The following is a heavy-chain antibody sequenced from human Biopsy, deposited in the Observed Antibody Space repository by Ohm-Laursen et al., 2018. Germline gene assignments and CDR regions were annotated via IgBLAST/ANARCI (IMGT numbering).Heavy chain of an antibody. Sequence: SETLSLTCTVSGESMGTYYWTWVRQPPGKGLVWIASIYYSGTTNKNPSLKSRVTISVDTSKRQFYLELSSVTAADTAIYYCARVRGGFLEWFDYWGQGTLITVSS. V-gene: IGHV4-59*01. J-gene: IGHJ5*01. CDR3: ARVRGGFLEWFDY. CDR1: GESMGTYY. D-gene: IGHD3-3*01. CDR2: IYYSGTT.